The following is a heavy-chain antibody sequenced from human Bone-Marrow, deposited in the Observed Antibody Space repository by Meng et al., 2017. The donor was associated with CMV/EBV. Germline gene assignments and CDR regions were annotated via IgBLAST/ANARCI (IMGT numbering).Heavy chain of an antibody. V-gene: IGHV3-48*04. CDR3: AKEAAYSGTYHYFDY. CDR2: IDTRSTAT. J-gene: IGHJ4*02. D-gene: IGHD1-26*01. CDR1: GFIFSDYR. Sequence: GGSLRLSCAASGFIFSDYRLNWVRQAPGKGLEWVAYIDTRSTATNYGDSVKGRFTISRDDAKNSLFLQMSSLRAEDTAVYYCAKEAAYSGTYHYFDYWGQGILVTFSS.